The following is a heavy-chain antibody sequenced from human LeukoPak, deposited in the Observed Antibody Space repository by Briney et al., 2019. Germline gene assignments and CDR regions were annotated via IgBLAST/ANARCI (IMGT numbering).Heavy chain of an antibody. V-gene: IGHV4-59*12. CDR3: ARGGLGGYCSSTSCSDYGMDV. CDR1: GGSISSYY. D-gene: IGHD2-2*03. J-gene: IGHJ6*04. CDR2: IYYSGST. Sequence: PSETLSLTCTVSGGSISSYYWSWIRQPPGKGLEWIGYIYYSGSTNYNPSLKSRVTISVDTSKNQFSLKLSSVTAADTAVYYCARGGLGGYCSSTSCSDYGMDVWGKGTTVTVSS.